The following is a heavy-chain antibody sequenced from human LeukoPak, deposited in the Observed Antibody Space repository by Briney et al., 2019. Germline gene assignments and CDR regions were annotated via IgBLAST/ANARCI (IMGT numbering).Heavy chain of an antibody. V-gene: IGHV3-66*01. D-gene: IGHD5-18*01. J-gene: IGHJ4*02. CDR3: ASRRGYSYGNLDY. CDR2: IYSGGST. Sequence: PGGSLRLSCAASGFTVSSNYMSWVRQAPGKGLEWVSVIYSGGSTYYADSVKGRFTISRDNSKNTPYLQMNSLRAEDTAVYYCASRRGYSYGNLDYWGQGNLVTVSS. CDR1: GFTVSSNY.